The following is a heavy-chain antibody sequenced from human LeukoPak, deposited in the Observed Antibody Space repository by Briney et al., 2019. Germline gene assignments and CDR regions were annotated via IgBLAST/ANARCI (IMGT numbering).Heavy chain of an antibody. CDR3: ARGSYYDSSGYPPDY. CDR2: IGTAGDT. D-gene: IGHD3-22*01. V-gene: IGHV3-13*01. Sequence: GGSLRLSCAASGFTFSSYDMHWVRQATGKGLEWVSAIGTAGDTYYPGSVKGRFTVSRENAKNSLYLQMNSLRAGDTAVYYCARGSYYDSSGYPPDYWGQGTLVTVSS. CDR1: GFTFSSYD. J-gene: IGHJ4*02.